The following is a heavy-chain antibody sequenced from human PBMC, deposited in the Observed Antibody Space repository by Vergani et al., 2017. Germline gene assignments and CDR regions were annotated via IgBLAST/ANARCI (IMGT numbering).Heavy chain of an antibody. J-gene: IGHJ6*02. Sequence: EVQLVQSGAEVKKPGESLKISCKGSGYSFTSYWIGWVRQMPGKGLEWMGIIYPGDSDTRYSPSFQGQVTISADKSISTAYLQWSSLKASDTAVYYCARDQEVGTGTWVLYRYYYGMDVWGQGTTVTVSS. CDR3: ARDQEVGTGTWVLYRYYYGMDV. CDR1: GYSFTSYW. V-gene: IGHV5-51*01. D-gene: IGHD1-7*01. CDR2: IYPGDSDT.